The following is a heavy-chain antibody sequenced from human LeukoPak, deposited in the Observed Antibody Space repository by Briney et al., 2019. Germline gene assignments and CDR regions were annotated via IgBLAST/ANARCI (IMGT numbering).Heavy chain of an antibody. CDR1: GYTFSSYD. V-gene: IGHV1-8*01. J-gene: IGHJ4*02. CDR3: ARGRGAAASI. CDR2: MNPNSGYT. D-gene: IGHD6-13*01. Sequence: GASVKVSCKASGYTFSSYDITWVRQATGQGLEWMGWMNPNSGYTDFAQKFQGRVTMTRNTSISTAYMELSSLRSEDTAVYYCARGRGAAASIWGQGTLVTVSS.